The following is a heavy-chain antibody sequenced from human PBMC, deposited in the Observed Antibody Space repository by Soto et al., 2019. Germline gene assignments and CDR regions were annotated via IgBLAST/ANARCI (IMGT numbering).Heavy chain of an antibody. CDR2: IKSKIDGVTT. D-gene: IGHD3-22*01. CDR1: SFTFSNAW. V-gene: IGHV3-15*07. CDR3: TTDSYSTIIIVRFDY. J-gene: IGHJ4*01. Sequence: PGGSLRLSCAASSFTFSNAWINWVRQAPGKELEWVGRIKSKIDGVTTDYAAPVKGRFASSRDDSYNMLYLQMNSLKIEDTAVYYCTTDSYSTIIIVRFDYWGHGTLVTVSS.